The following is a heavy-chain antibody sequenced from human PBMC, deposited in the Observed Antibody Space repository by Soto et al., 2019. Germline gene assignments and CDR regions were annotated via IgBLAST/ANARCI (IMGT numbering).Heavy chain of an antibody. J-gene: IGHJ2*01. Sequence: ESGGGLVKPGGSLRLSCAASGFTFRSYSMNWVRQAPGKGLEWVSSISSSSSYIYYADSVKGRFTISRDNAKNSLYLQMNSLRAEDTAVYYCARYVATTGSYGYFDLWGRGTLVTVSS. D-gene: IGHD5-12*01. CDR1: GFTFRSYS. V-gene: IGHV3-21*01. CDR2: ISSSSSYI. CDR3: ARYVATTGSYGYFDL.